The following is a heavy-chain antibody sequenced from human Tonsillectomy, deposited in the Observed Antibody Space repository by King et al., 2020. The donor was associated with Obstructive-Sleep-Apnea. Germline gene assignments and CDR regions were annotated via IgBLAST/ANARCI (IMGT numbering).Heavy chain of an antibody. V-gene: IGHV3-74*01. CDR2: INSDGSSI. CDR1: GFTFSSYW. CDR3: ARRPNYYYYYGMDV. J-gene: IGHJ6*02. Sequence: VQLVESGGGLVQPGGSLRLSCAASGFTFSSYWIHWVRQAPGKGLVWVSRINSDGSSISYADSVKGRFTIPRDNAKNTVYLQMNSLRAEETAVYYCARRPNYYYYYGMDVWGQGTTVTVSS.